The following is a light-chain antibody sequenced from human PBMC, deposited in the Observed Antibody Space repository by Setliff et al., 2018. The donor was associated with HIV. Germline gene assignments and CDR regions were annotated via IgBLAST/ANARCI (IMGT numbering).Light chain of an antibody. CDR3: QSYDSSLSGYVT. CDR2: GNN. Sequence: QSVLTQPPSASGAPGQRVTISCTGSISNIGAVYDVHWYQQLPGRAPKLLIFGNNNRPSGVPDRFSGSKSGTSASLAITGLQAEDEADYYCQSYDSSLSGYVTFGGGTKVTVL. J-gene: IGLJ2*01. V-gene: IGLV1-40*01. CDR1: ISNIGAVYD.